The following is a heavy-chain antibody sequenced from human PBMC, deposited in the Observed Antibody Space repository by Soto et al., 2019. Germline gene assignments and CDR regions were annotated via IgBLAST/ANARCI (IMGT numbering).Heavy chain of an antibody. CDR3: ARGPVSSNDPEFDY. CDR2: INPNSGGT. J-gene: IGHJ4*02. V-gene: IGHV1-2*02. D-gene: IGHD1-1*01. Sequence: GASVKVSCKASGYTFTGYYMHWVRQAPGQGLEGMGWINPNSGGTNYAQKFQGRVTMTRDTSISTAYMELSRLRSDDTPVSYCARGPVSSNDPEFDYWGQGTLVTVPS. CDR1: GYTFTGYY.